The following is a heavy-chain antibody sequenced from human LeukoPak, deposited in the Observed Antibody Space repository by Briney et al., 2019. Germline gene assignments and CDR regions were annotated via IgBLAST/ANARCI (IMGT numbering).Heavy chain of an antibody. CDR3: ARGFDSKSTYFDY. Sequence: SETLSLTCSVSGGSISSLYWSWIRQPPGKGLEWIGYIYYSGTTNYNPSLRSRVTISEDTSKNQFSLRLTSVTAADTAVYYCARGFDSKSTYFDYWGQGTLVTVSS. V-gene: IGHV4-59*01. J-gene: IGHJ4*02. D-gene: IGHD5-12*01. CDR2: IYYSGTT. CDR1: GGSISSLY.